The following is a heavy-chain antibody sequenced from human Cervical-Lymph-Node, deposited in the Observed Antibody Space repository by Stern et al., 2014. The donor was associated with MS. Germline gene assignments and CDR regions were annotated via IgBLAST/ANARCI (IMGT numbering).Heavy chain of an antibody. V-gene: IGHV1-46*03. CDR2: VNPTYGRT. J-gene: IGHJ1*01. Sequence: QVQLVESGAEVKKPGASLKVSCKASGDTFTSYPIHWLRQAPGKGHVCVGIVNPTYGRTTYAQTFQGRVTMTRDTSTRTGYMELSSLRAEDTAMYFCANPLPYANWGQGTRVTVSS. D-gene: IGHD4-17*01. CDR3: ANPLPYAN. CDR1: GDTFTSYP.